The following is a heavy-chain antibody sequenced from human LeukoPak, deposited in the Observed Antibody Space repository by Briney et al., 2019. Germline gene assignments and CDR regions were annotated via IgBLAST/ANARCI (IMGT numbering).Heavy chain of an antibody. D-gene: IGHD5-12*01. CDR1: SFSLSKGFY. J-gene: IGHJ4*02. CDR2: VFYSVVT. CDR3: WRDRGGRAGYASGDFDF. Sequence: SETLSLTCVVSSFSLSKGFYWVWIRQPPGKGLEWIGNVFYSVVTYYNPSLMTRVTISLDTSHNQLSLNLNSVPAADRALDHCWRDRGGRAGYASGDFDFWGEGVLVTVSS. V-gene: IGHV4-38-2*02.